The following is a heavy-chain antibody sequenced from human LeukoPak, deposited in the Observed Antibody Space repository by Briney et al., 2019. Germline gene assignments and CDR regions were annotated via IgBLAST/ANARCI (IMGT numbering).Heavy chain of an antibody. J-gene: IGHJ3*02. CDR3: ARGHVTYDAFDI. CDR2: IYTSGST. CDR1: GGSISSYY. V-gene: IGHV4-4*07. Sequence: SETLSLTCTVSGGSISSYYWSWIRQPAGKGLEWIGRIYTSGSTNYNPSLKSRVTMSVDTSKNQFSLKLSSVAAADTAVYYCARGHVTYDAFDIWGQGTMVTVSS.